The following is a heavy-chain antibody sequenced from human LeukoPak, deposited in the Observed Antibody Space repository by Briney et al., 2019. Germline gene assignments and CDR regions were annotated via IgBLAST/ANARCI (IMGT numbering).Heavy chain of an antibody. CDR2: IYYSGST. D-gene: IGHD2-8*01. CDR3: ARAIGYCTNGVCYSFDWFDP. CDR1: GGSISSYY. J-gene: IGHJ5*02. V-gene: IGHV4-59*01. Sequence: SETLSLTCTVSGGSISSYYWSWIRQPPGKGLEWIGYIYYSGSTNYNPSLKSRVTISVDTSKNQCSLKLSSVTAADTAVYYCARAIGYCTNGVCYSFDWFDPWGQGTLVTVSS.